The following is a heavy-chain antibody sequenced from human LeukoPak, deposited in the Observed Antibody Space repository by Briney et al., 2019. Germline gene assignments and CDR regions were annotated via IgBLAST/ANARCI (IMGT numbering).Heavy chain of an antibody. CDR1: DFNFNDYA. CDR2: ISWNSGDK. Sequence: GGSLRLSCAASDFNFNDYAMHWVRQAPGKGLEWVSGISWNSGDKAYADPVKGRFTISRDNVKKSLYLQMNSLRSDDTAFYFCAKANSNWYFDLWGRGTLVSVSS. J-gene: IGHJ2*01. V-gene: IGHV3-9*01. CDR3: AKANSNWYFDL.